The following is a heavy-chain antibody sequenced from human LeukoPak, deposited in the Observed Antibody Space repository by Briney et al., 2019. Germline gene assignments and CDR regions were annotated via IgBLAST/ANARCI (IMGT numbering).Heavy chain of an antibody. CDR1: GGSISSYY. J-gene: IGHJ4*02. CDR3: ASNLDTAMDQPFAY. V-gene: IGHV4-59*12. CDR2: IYYSGST. Sequence: SETLSLTCTVSGGSISSYYWSWIRQPPGKGLEWIGYIYYSGSTNYNPSLKSRVTISVDRSKNQFSLKLRSVTAADTAVYYCASNLDTAMDQPFAYWGQGTLVTVSS. D-gene: IGHD5-18*01.